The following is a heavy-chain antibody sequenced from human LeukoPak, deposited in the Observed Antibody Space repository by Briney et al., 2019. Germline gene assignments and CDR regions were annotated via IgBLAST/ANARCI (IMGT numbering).Heavy chain of an antibody. D-gene: IGHD6-19*01. CDR1: GFTFSSYA. J-gene: IGHJ4*02. CDR3: ARDHQWLGTFDY. Sequence: GGSLRLSCAASGFTFSSYAMHWVRQAPGKGLEWVAVLSYDGSNKYYADSVKGRFTISRDNSKNTLYLQMNSLRAEDTAVYYCARDHQWLGTFDYWGQGTLVTVSS. V-gene: IGHV3-30-3*01. CDR2: LSYDGSNK.